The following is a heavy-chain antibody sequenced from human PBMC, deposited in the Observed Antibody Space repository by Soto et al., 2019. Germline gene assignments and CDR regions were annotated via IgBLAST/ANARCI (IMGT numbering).Heavy chain of an antibody. Sequence: EVQLLESGGGLVQPGGSLRLSCAASGFTFSTHAMSWVRQAPGKGLEWVSAVSGPDGATYYTDSVKGRFTISRDSSKNSLYLQMNSLRAEDTAVYYCAKPVYNSRGNTFDIWGQGTTVTVSS. J-gene: IGHJ3*02. V-gene: IGHV3-23*01. D-gene: IGHD3-10*01. CDR2: VSGPDGAT. CDR1: GFTFSTHA. CDR3: AKPVYNSRGNTFDI.